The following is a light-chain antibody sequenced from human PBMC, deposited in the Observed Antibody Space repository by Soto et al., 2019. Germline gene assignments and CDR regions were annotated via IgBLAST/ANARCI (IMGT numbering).Light chain of an antibody. J-gene: IGKJ4*01. CDR2: ATS. V-gene: IGKV3-20*01. CDR3: HQDDSSPLT. CDR1: QTASSSH. Sequence: EIVLTQSPVSVSLSPGERVTLFCRARQTASSSHLAWYQQKPGQAPRLLISATSSRATGIPDRFSGSGSWTDFTLTISRLEPEDFAVYYCHQDDSSPLTFGEGTKVEIK.